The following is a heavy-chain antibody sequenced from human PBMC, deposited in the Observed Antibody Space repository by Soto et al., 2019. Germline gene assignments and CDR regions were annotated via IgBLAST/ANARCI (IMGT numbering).Heavy chain of an antibody. J-gene: IGHJ4*02. CDR3: ARLTTLAHCGGDCYSDDY. CDR2: IDPSDSYT. D-gene: IGHD2-21*02. V-gene: IGHV5-10-1*01. Sequence: GESLKISCKGSGYSFTSYWISWVRQMPGKGPEWMGRIDPSDSYTNYSPSFQGHVTISADKSISTAYLQWSSLKASDTAMYYCARLTTLAHCGGDCYSDDYWGQGTLVTVS. CDR1: GYSFTSYW.